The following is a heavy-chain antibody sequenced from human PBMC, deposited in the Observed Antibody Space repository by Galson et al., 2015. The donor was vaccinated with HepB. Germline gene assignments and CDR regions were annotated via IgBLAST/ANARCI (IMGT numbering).Heavy chain of an antibody. CDR1: GGSISSSSYY. J-gene: IGHJ3*02. Sequence: SETLSLTCTVSGGSISSSSYYWGWIRQPPGKGLEWIGSIYYSGSTYYNPSLKSRVTISVDTSKNQFSLKLSSVTAADTAVYYCARQIAAAVPDAFDIWGQGTMVTVSS. V-gene: IGHV4-39*01. CDR3: ARQIAAAVPDAFDI. CDR2: IYYSGST. D-gene: IGHD6-13*01.